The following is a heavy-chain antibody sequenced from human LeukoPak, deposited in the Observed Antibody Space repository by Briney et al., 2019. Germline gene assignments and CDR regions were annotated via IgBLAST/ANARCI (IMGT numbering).Heavy chain of an antibody. Sequence: GGSLRLSCAASGFTFDDYAMHWVRQAPGKGLEWVSGISWNSGSIGYADSVKGRFTISRDNAKNSLYLQMNSLRAEDTAVYYCAITYGDYVLSGAFDIWGQGTTVTVSS. CDR2: ISWNSGSI. V-gene: IGHV3-9*01. CDR3: AITYGDYVLSGAFDI. CDR1: GFTFDDYA. J-gene: IGHJ3*02. D-gene: IGHD4-17*01.